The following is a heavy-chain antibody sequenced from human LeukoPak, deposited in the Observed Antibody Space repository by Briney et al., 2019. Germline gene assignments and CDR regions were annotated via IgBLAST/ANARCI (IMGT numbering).Heavy chain of an antibody. V-gene: IGHV3-30-3*01. CDR2: ISYDGGNK. CDR1: GFTFSSYA. Sequence: PGGSLRLSCAASGFTFSSYATHWVRQAPGKGLEWVAVISYDGGNKYYADSVKGRFTISRDNSKNTLYLQMNSLGAEDTAVYYCARGVTEELRYCSGGSCYTRPMGYFDYWGQGTLVTVSS. J-gene: IGHJ4*02. CDR3: ARGVTEELRYCSGGSCYTRPMGYFDY. D-gene: IGHD2-15*01.